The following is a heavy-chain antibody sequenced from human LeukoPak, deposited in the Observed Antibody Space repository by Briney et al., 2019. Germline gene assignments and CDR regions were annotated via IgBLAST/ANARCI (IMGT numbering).Heavy chain of an antibody. Sequence: SVKVSCKASGGTFSSYAISWVRQAPGQGLEWMGGIIPIFGTANYAQKFQGRVTITTDESTSTAYMELSSLRSEDTAVYYCARDFHTYDYVWGSYRYDCWGQGTLVTVSS. CDR1: GGTFSSYA. D-gene: IGHD3-16*02. CDR2: IIPIFGTA. CDR3: ARDFHTYDYVWGSYRYDC. V-gene: IGHV1-69*05. J-gene: IGHJ4*02.